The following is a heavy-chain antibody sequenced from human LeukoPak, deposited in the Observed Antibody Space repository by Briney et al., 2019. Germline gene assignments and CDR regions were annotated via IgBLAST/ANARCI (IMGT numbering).Heavy chain of an antibody. D-gene: IGHD1-26*01. CDR2: INHRGST. V-gene: IGHV4-34*01. CDR1: GGSFSGYY. J-gene: IGHJ4*02. CDR3: ARQGYTASYYFLDF. Sequence: ASETLSLTCAVYGGSFSGYYWSWIRQSPGKGLEWIGQINHRGSTNYNPSLKSRVTISLDTSKNQFSLKLTSVTAADTAVYFCARQGYTASYYFLDFWSQGTLVTVSP.